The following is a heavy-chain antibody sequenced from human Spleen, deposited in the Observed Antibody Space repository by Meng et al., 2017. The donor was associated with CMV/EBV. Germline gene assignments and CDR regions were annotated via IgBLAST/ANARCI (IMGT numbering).Heavy chain of an antibody. V-gene: IGHV1-2*02. CDR2: INPHRGDT. J-gene: IGHJ4*02. CDR1: GYTFIAYY. Sequence: ASVKVSCKASGYTFIAYYIHWVRQAPGQGLEWMGWINPHRGDTNYAQQFQGRVTLTRDTSINTGYMELTRLTSDDTAVYYCARDNNWGPDYWGQGTLVTVSS. CDR3: ARDNNWGPDY. D-gene: IGHD7-27*01.